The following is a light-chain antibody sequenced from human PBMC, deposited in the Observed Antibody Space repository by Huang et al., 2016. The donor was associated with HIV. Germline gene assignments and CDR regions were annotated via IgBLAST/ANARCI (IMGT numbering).Light chain of an antibody. V-gene: IGKV4-1*01. CDR3: QQCYDTPYT. CDR2: WAS. CDR1: QNLLYSSNNRNY. J-gene: IGKJ2*01. Sequence: DIVMTQSPDSLAVSLGERATINCKSSQNLLYSSNNRNYLVWYQQKAGQPPKLLISWASTRESGVPERFSGSGSGTDFTLTISSLQAEDVAVYYCQQCYDTPYTFGQGTKLEIK.